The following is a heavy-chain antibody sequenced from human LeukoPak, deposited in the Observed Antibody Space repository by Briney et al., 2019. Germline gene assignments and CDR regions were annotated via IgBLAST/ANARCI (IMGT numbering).Heavy chain of an antibody. CDR2: ISYDGSNK. D-gene: IGHD3-16*01. V-gene: IGHV3-30-3*01. J-gene: IGHJ4*02. CDR3: ARDRTGEPIYGY. Sequence: GGSLRLSCAASGFTFSSYAMHWVRQAPGKGLEWVAVISYDGSNKYYADSVKGRFTISRDNSKSTLYLQMNSLRAEDTAVYYCARDRTGEPIYGYWGQGTLVTVSS. CDR1: GFTFSSYA.